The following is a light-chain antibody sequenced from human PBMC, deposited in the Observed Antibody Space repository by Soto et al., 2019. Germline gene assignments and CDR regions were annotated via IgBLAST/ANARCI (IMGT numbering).Light chain of an antibody. Sequence: EIVLTQPPGTLSLSPGERATLSCRASQSLSSNYLAWYQQKPGQAPRLLIYGASNRATGIPDRFSGSGSGTDFTLTISRLEPEDFAVFYRHQCDSSPWTFGQGTKVDIK. J-gene: IGKJ1*01. CDR3: HQCDSSPWT. V-gene: IGKV3-20*01. CDR2: GAS. CDR1: QSLSSNY.